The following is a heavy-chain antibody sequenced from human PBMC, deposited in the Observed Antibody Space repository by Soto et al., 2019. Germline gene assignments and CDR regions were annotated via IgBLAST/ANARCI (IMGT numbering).Heavy chain of an antibody. Sequence: EVQLVESGGGLVQPGVSLRLSCAASGFTFSSYWMHWVRQAPGTGLVWVSRMNSDGSTTSYADSVKGRFTISRGNAKNAVYLQMHSLPAEDTSVYYWARVGRGFMDVDIWGRGTLVSVSS. CDR1: GFTFSSYW. J-gene: IGHJ2*01. CDR2: MNSDGSTT. CDR3: ARVGRGFMDVDI. V-gene: IGHV3-74*01.